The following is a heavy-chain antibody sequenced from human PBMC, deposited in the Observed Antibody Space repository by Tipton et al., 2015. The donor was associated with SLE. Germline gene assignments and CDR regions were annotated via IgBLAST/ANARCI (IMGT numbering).Heavy chain of an antibody. D-gene: IGHD6-6*01. CDR3: ARGHSSSSPFDY. Sequence: TLSLTCAVYGGSFSGHYWSWIRQPPGKGLEWIGEINHSGSTNYNPSLKSRVTISVDTSKNQFSLKLSSVTAADTAVYYCARGHSSSSPFDYWGQGTLVTVSS. V-gene: IGHV4-34*01. CDR1: GGSFSGHY. J-gene: IGHJ4*02. CDR2: INHSGST.